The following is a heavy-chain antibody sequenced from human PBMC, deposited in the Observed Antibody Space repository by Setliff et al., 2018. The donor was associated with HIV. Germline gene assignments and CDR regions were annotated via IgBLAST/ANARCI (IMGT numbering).Heavy chain of an antibody. D-gene: IGHD5-12*01. CDR3: VRGGTGWLRGLFDY. CDR2: VHTSGSS. CDR1: GGSISDFY. Sequence: SETLSLTCDVSGGSISDFYWSWIRQSPRWGLEWIGYVHTSGSSNYNLSLKSRATISVDTSTNQFSLKLTSLTAADTAVYYCVRGGTGWLRGLFDYWGRGVLVTSPQ. V-gene: IGHV4-4*08. J-gene: IGHJ4*02.